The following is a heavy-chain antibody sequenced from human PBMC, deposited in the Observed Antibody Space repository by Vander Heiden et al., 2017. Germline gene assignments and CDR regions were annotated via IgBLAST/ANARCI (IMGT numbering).Heavy chain of an antibody. Sequence: EVQLVESGGGLVKPGGSLRPSCTASGFTFSFYSLSWVRLAPGKGLEWVSSISSNGTYIFYADSVKGRFTISRDNAKNSLSLQMTSLRAEDTAVYYCAREAGYSGYDYYYYYGMDVWGQGTTVTVSS. CDR2: ISSNGTYI. CDR1: GFTFSFYS. J-gene: IGHJ6*02. D-gene: IGHD5-12*01. V-gene: IGHV3-21*02. CDR3: AREAGYSGYDYYYYYGMDV.